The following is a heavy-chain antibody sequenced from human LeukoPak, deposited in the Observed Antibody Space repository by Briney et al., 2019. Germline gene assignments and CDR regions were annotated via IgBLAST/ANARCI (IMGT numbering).Heavy chain of an antibody. Sequence: GGSLRLSCVGSGFTFSDYWATWVRQAPGKGLEWVANIDPDGSHQYYVDSVKGRFTISKDNAKNSLYLQMNSLRAEDTAVYYRAELGITMIGGVWGKGTTVTISS. CDR1: GFTFSDYW. D-gene: IGHD3-10*02. J-gene: IGHJ6*04. CDR3: AELGITMIGGV. V-gene: IGHV3-7*01. CDR2: IDPDGSHQ.